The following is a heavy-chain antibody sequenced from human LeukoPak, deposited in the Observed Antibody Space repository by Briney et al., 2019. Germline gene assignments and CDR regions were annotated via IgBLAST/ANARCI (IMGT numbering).Heavy chain of an antibody. D-gene: IGHD6-6*01. V-gene: IGHV1-46*01. CDR1: GYTFTSNH. CDR2: INPSGDST. CDR3: AKIAARDTGEGY. J-gene: IGHJ4*02. Sequence: GASVKLSCKASGYTFTSNHIHWVRQAPGQGLEWMGVINPSGDSTSYAPNFQGRVTVTRDTSTSTVYMELSSLRSEDTAIYYCAKIAARDTGEGYWGQGTLVTVSS.